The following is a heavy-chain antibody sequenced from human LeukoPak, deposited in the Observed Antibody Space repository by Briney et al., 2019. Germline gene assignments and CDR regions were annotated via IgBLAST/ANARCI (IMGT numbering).Heavy chain of an antibody. Sequence: GGSLRLSCAASGFTFRSYAMHWVRQAPGKGLEWVAVISYDGSNKYYADSVKGRFTISRDNSKNTLYLQMNSLRAEDTAVYYCARDRMVRGVIISGPFDYWGQGTLVTVSS. CDR3: ARDRMVRGVIISGPFDY. CDR2: ISYDGSNK. D-gene: IGHD3-10*01. CDR1: GFTFRSYA. V-gene: IGHV3-30*04. J-gene: IGHJ4*02.